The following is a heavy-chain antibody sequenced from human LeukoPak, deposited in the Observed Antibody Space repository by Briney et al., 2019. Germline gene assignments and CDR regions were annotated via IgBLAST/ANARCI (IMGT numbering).Heavy chain of an antibody. J-gene: IGHJ4*02. V-gene: IGHV4-34*01. CDR3: AIGPGGYYFDY. D-gene: IGHD3-3*01. Sequence: SETLSLTCTVYGGSFGNYYWRWIRQPPGKGLEWVAEINQGGKTNYNPSLKRRVTISLDTSKNQFSLKLSSVSAADTAVYYCAIGPGGYYFDYWGQGTLVTVSA. CDR1: GGSFGNYY. CDR2: INQGGKT.